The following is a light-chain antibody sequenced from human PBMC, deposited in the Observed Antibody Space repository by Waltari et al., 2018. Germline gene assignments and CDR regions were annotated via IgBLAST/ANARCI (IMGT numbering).Light chain of an antibody. CDR1: QSVGTY. J-gene: IGKJ2*01. CDR3: QQRSSWTPHT. Sequence: EIVLTQSPATRSLSPGETATLSCRASQSVGTYLAWYQQKPGQAPRLLLYYASNRATGIPARFRGSGSGTDFTLTISSLEAEDFAVYYCQQRSSWTPHTFGPGARLEIK. V-gene: IGKV3-11*01. CDR2: YAS.